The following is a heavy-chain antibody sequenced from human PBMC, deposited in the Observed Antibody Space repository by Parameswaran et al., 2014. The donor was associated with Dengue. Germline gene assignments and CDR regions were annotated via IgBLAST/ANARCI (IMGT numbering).Heavy chain of an antibody. CDR2: IIPIFGTT. V-gene: IGHV1-69*06. Sequence: WVRQAPGQGLEWMGGIIPIFGTTNYAQRFQGRVTITADKSTTTAYMELSSLRSDDTAVYYCASPPTYYENTGYWKDSFDRWGQGTLVTVSS. J-gene: IGHJ4*02. CDR3: ASPPTYYENTGYWKDSFDR. D-gene: IGHD2-2*03.